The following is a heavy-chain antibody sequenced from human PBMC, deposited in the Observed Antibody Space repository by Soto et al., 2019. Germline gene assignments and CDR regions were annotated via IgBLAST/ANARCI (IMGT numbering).Heavy chain of an antibody. CDR1: GGSISSSSYY. D-gene: IGHD5-18*01. V-gene: IGHV4-39*01. CDR2: IYYSGST. Sequence: SETLSLTCTVSGGSISSSSYYWGWIRQPPGKGLEWIGSIYYSGSTYYNPSLKSRVTISVDTSKNQFSLKLSSVTAADTAVYYCARSGYSYGTIIDYWGQGTLVTVSS. J-gene: IGHJ4*02. CDR3: ARSGYSYGTIIDY.